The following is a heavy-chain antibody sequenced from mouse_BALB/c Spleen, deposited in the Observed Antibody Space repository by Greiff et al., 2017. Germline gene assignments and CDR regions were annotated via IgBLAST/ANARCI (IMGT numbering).Heavy chain of an antibody. J-gene: IGHJ2*01. D-gene: IGHD1-1*01. V-gene: IGHV3-2*02. CDR2: ISYSGST. Sequence: EVQLQESGPGLVKPSQSLSLTCTVTGYSITSDYAWNWIRQFPGNKLEWMGYISYSGSTSYNPSLKSRISITRDTSKNQFFLQLNSVTTEDTATYYCARWNYYGSSYALYFDDWGQGTTLTVSS. CDR3: ARWNYYGSSYALYFDD. CDR1: GYSITSDYA.